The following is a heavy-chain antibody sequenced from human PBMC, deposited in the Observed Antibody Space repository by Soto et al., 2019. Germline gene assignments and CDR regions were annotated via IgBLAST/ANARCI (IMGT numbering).Heavy chain of an antibody. V-gene: IGHV6-1*01. J-gene: IGHJ4*02. CDR3: ARESPPLDSYYYDSSGPRLYFDY. CDR1: GDSVSSNSAA. CDR2: TYYRSKWYN. Sequence: SQTLSLTCAISGDSVSSNSAAWNWIRQSPSRGLEWLGRTYYRSKWYNDYAVSVKSRITINPDTSKNQFSLQLNSVTPEDTAVYYCARESPPLDSYYYDSSGPRLYFDYWGQGTLVTVSS. D-gene: IGHD3-22*01.